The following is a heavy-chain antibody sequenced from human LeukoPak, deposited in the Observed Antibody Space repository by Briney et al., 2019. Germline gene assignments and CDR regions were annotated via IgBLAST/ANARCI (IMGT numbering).Heavy chain of an antibody. V-gene: IGHV3-30-3*01. CDR2: ISYDGSNK. D-gene: IGHD6-19*01. CDR1: GFTFSSYA. Sequence: GRSLRLSCAASGFTFSSYAMHWVRQAPGKGLEWVAVISYDGSNKYYADSVKGRFTISRDNSKNTLYLQMNSLRAEDTAVYFCAKGGHSSGWYYFDYWGQGTLVTVSS. J-gene: IGHJ4*02. CDR3: AKGGHSSGWYYFDY.